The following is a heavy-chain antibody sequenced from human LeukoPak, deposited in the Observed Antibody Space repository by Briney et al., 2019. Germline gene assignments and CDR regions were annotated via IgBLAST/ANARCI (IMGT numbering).Heavy chain of an antibody. CDR1: GFTFSSDA. D-gene: IGHD3-10*01. CDR3: AKDPYVLLWFGELNQGYYGMDV. CDR2: NSGSGGST. V-gene: IGHV3-23*01. Sequence: GGSLGLSCAASGFTFSSDAMSWVRQAPGRGVERGSANSGSGGSTYYADSVRGGFTISRANSQNTLYLQMTRLRAERTAVYYCAKDPYVLLWFGELNQGYYGMDVWGKGTTVTVSS. J-gene: IGHJ6*04.